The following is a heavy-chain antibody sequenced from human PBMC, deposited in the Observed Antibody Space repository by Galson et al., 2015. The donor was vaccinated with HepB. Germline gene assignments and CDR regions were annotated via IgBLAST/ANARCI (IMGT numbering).Heavy chain of an antibody. V-gene: IGHV3-48*01. Sequence: SLRLSCAASGFIFNYYSMNWVRQAPGKGLEWVSYISSTSSPIYYADSVKGRFTISRDNAKNSLYLQMNSLRAEDTAVYYCARGKYDSGTDYYFDYWGQGTLVTVSS. CDR1: GFIFNYYS. D-gene: IGHD3-22*01. J-gene: IGHJ4*02. CDR2: ISSTSSPI. CDR3: ARGKYDSGTDYYFDY.